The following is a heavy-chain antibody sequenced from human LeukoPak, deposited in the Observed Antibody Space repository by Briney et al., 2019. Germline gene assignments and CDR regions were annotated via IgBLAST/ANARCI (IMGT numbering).Heavy chain of an antibody. Sequence: GGSLRLSCAASGFTFTSYWMSWVRQAPGKGLEWVANIKQDGSGKEYVDSVKGRFTISRDNAKNSLYLQMNSLRAEDTAVYYCARWRGQQSEFVYWGQGTLVTVSS. V-gene: IGHV3-7*01. D-gene: IGHD5-24*01. CDR1: GFTFTSYW. CDR2: IKQDGSGK. CDR3: ARWRGQQSEFVY. J-gene: IGHJ4*02.